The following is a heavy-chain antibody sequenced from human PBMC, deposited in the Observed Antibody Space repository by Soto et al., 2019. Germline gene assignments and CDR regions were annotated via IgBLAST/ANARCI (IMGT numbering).Heavy chain of an antibody. CDR2: IKQDGSEK. D-gene: IGHD3-10*01. V-gene: IGHV3-7*03. Sequence: GGSLRLSCAASGFTFSSYWMSWVRQAPGKGLEWVANIKQDGSEKYYVDSVKGRFTISRDNAKNSLYLQMNSLRAEDTAVYYCARQAGWGVDDVFDIWGQGTMVTVSS. CDR1: GFTFSSYW. J-gene: IGHJ3*02. CDR3: ARQAGWGVDDVFDI.